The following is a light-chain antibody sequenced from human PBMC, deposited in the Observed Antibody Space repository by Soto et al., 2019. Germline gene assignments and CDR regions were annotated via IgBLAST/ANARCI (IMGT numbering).Light chain of an antibody. Sequence: PGERATLSCRASQSVRSTSLAWYQQKPGQAPRLLIYGASSRATGIPDRFSGGGSGTDFTLTISSLQSEDFALYYCQHYNNWPTFGQGTKVDIK. J-gene: IGKJ1*01. CDR1: QSVRST. V-gene: IGKV3D-15*01. CDR2: GAS. CDR3: QHYNNWPT.